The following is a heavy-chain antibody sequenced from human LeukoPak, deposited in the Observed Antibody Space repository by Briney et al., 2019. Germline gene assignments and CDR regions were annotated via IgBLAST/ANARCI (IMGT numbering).Heavy chain of an antibody. CDR1: GGSISSCY. CDR3: ARERDYGDQFFDY. Sequence: SETLSLTCTVSGGSISSCYWSWIRQPPGKGLEWIGYIQYSGSTNYKPSLKSRVTMSVDTSKNQFSLRLSSVTAADTAVYYCARERDYGDQFFDYWGQGTLVTVSS. D-gene: IGHD4-17*01. J-gene: IGHJ4*02. CDR2: IQYSGST. V-gene: IGHV4-59*01.